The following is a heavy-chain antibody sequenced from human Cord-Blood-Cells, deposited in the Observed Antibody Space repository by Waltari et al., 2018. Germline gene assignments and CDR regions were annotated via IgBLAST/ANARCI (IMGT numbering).Heavy chain of an antibody. CDR1: GFTVRCNY. Sequence: EVQLVESGGGLVQPGGSLRLSCAASGFTVRCNYMSWVRQAPGKGLEWVSVIYSGGSTYYADSVKGRFTISRDNSKNTLYLQMNSLRAEDTAVYYCARVGYSGSYYNWFDPWGQGTLVTVSS. D-gene: IGHD1-26*01. CDR3: ARVGYSGSYYNWFDP. V-gene: IGHV3-66*01. CDR2: IYSGGST. J-gene: IGHJ5*02.